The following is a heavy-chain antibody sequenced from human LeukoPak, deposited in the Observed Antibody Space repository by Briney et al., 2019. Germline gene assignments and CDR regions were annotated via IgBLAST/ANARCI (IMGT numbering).Heavy chain of an antibody. CDR1: GYSISSGYY. Sequence: SETLSLTCTVSGYSISSGYYWGWIRPPPGKGLEWIGSIYHSGSTYYNPSLKSRVTISVDTSKNQFSLKLSSVTAADTAVYYCARRGEVLMVYGPTDAFDIWGQGTMVTVSS. CDR3: ARRGEVLMVYGPTDAFDI. D-gene: IGHD2-8*01. J-gene: IGHJ3*02. V-gene: IGHV4-38-2*02. CDR2: IYHSGST.